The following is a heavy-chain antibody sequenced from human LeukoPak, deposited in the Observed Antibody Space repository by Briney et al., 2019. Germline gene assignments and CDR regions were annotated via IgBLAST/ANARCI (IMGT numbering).Heavy chain of an antibody. CDR1: GRSITSYY. CDR2: IYYSGST. CDR3: ARVDYYDSSGSRSYYFDL. J-gene: IGHJ2*01. Sequence: KPSETLSLTCTVSGRSITSYYWSWIRQPPGKGLEWSGYIYYSGSTNYNPSLKTRVPMSVDTSKNQFSLKLSSVTAADTAVYYCARVDYYDSSGSRSYYFDLWGRGTLVTVSS. V-gene: IGHV4-59*01. D-gene: IGHD3-22*01.